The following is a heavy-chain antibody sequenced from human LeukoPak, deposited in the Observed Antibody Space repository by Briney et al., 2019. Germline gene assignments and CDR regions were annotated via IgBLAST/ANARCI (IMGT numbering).Heavy chain of an antibody. CDR3: ARDFPYGSGSYYYYYGMDV. D-gene: IGHD3-10*01. CDR1: GFTFSDYY. J-gene: IGHJ6*04. Sequence: GGSVRLSCAASGFTFSDYYMSWIRQAPGKGLEWVSYISSSSSYTNYADSVKGRFTISRDNAKNSLYLQMNSLRAEDTAVYYCARDFPYGSGSYYYYYGMDVWGKGTTVTVSS. CDR2: ISSSSSYT. V-gene: IGHV3-11*06.